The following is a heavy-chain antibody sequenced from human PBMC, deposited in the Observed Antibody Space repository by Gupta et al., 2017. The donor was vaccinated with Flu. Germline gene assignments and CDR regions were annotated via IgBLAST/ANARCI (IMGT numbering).Heavy chain of an antibody. CDR3: ARDTEYCSGGSCYEYGMDV. J-gene: IGHJ6*02. Sequence: QVQLQESGPGLVKPSETLSLTCTVPGGSISSYYWSWIRQPAGKGLEWIGRIYTGGSTNYNPSLKSRVTMSVDTSKNQFSLKLSSVTAADTAVYYCARDTEYCSGGSCYEYGMDVWGQGTTVTVSS. V-gene: IGHV4-4*07. D-gene: IGHD2-15*01. CDR2: IYTGGST. CDR1: GGSISSYY.